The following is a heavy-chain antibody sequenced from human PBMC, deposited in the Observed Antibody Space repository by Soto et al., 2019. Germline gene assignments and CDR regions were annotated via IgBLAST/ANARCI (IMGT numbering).Heavy chain of an antibody. CDR2: ITGSGRDT. CDR3: AKNGLDNSPSAIDS. J-gene: IGHJ4*02. Sequence: GGSLRLSCAASGFTFRSNVLSWVRQAPGKALDWVSGITGSGRDTYYADSVKGRFTISRDNSKNMVFLQMNSLRAEDTALYYCAKNGLDNSPSAIDSWGPGTPVTVSS. D-gene: IGHD2-8*01. V-gene: IGHV3-23*01. CDR1: GFTFRSNV.